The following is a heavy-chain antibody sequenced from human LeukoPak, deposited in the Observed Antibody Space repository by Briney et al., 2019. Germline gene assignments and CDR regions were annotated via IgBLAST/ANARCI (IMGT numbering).Heavy chain of an antibody. CDR1: GGTFSSYA. V-gene: IGHV1-69*01. J-gene: IGHJ6*02. Sequence: GSSVKVSCKASGGTFSSYAISWVRQAPGQGLEWMGGIIPIFGTANYAQKFQGRVTITVDESTSTAYMELSSLRSEDTAVYYCASGIYGDYYYGMDVWGQGTTVTVSS. CDR2: IIPIFGTA. CDR3: ASGIYGDYYYGMDV. D-gene: IGHD4-17*01.